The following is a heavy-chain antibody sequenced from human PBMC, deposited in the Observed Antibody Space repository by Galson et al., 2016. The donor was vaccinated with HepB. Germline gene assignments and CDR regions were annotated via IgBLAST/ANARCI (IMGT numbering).Heavy chain of an antibody. V-gene: IGHV3-23*01. CDR2: IGSGGFQ. CDR1: GFVFNNYP. J-gene: IGHJ3*02. D-gene: IGHD6-19*01. Sequence: SLRLSCAASGFVFNNYPMTWVRQAPGKGLEWVSTIGSGGFQHYADSVKGRFTVSRDNSRNTLYLQMDSLTAADTALYFCAREGYSSGHCGAFVIRGRGTVVTVSS. CDR3: AREGYSSGHCGAFVI.